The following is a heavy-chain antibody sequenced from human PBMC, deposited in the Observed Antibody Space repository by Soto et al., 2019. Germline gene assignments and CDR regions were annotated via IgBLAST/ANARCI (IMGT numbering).Heavy chain of an antibody. CDR2: IHPSGGGA. J-gene: IGHJ6*02. D-gene: IGHD1-26*01. V-gene: IGHV1-46*01. CDR1: GYTFTSYY. CDR3: ARDSGETTTYYYGMDV. Sequence: ASVKVSCKASGYTFTSYYMHWVRQAPGQGLEWMGIIHPSGGGATYTQQFQGRVTMTTDTSTSTVYVELSGLRSEDTAVYYCARDSGETTTYYYGMDVWGQGTTVTVSS.